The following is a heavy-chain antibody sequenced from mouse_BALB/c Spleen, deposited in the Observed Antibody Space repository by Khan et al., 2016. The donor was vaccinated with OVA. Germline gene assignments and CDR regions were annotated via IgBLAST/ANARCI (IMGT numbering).Heavy chain of an antibody. Sequence: EVELVESGGSSVKPGGSLKLSCAVSGFTFSSYVMSWVRQTPEKRLAWVASISSGGSTYYPDSVKGRFTISRDNARNLVKLQMSSLRSEDMAIYYCARESYRYDEYYFDYWGQGTTLTVSS. D-gene: IGHD2-14*01. V-gene: IGHV5-6-5*01. CDR2: ISSGGST. CDR3: ARESYRYDEYYFDY. CDR1: GFTFSSYV. J-gene: IGHJ2*01.